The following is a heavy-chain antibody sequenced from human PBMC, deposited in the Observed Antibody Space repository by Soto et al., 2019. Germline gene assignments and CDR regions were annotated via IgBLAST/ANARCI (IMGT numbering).Heavy chain of an antibody. D-gene: IGHD4-4*01. V-gene: IGHV3-33*01. CDR2: IWYDGSNK. Sequence: GGSLRLSCAASGFTFSSYGMHWVRQAPGKGLEWVAVIWYDGSNKYYADSVKGRFTISRDNSKNTLYLQMNSLRAEDTAVYYCARGDDYSNLYYYYGMDVQGQRTTFTTSS. CDR1: GFTFSSYG. J-gene: IGHJ6*02. CDR3: ARGDDYSNLYYYYGMDV.